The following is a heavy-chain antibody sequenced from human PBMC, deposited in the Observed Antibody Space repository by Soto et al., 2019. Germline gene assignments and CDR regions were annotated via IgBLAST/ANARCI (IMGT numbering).Heavy chain of an antibody. CDR2: IDGDVSNYGPTI. Sequence: EVQLVESGGGLVQPGGSLRISCAVSGFTINRYWIHWVRQAPGKGLVWVSRIDGDVSNYGPTIDYADSVRGRFTISRDNAKNTLYLQMNSLRAEATGVYYCVRDSPGDYWGQGTLVNVSS. J-gene: IGHJ4*02. V-gene: IGHV3-74*01. CDR3: VRDSPGDY. CDR1: GFTINRYW.